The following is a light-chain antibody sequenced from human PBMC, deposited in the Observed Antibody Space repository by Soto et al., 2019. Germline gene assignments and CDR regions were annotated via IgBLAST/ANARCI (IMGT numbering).Light chain of an antibody. CDR1: QSVSSNS. CDR2: SAS. Sequence: EIVLPQSPGTLSLSPGERATLSCRASQSVSSNSLAWYLQKPGQAPRLLIYSASSRATGIPDRFSGSGSGTDFTLTISRLEPEDFAVYYCQLYGTSPMFTFGRGTRLEIK. V-gene: IGKV3-20*01. CDR3: QLYGTSPMFT. J-gene: IGKJ2*01.